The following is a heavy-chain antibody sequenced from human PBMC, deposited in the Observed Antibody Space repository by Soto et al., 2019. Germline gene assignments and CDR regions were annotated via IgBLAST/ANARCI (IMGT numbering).Heavy chain of an antibody. D-gene: IGHD3-22*01. CDR1: GFTFSSYA. CDR3: AKDLKRITMIVVVITGLDY. Sequence: EVQLLESGGGLVQPGGSLRLSCAASGFTFSSYAMSWVRQAPGKGLEWVSAISGSGGSTYYADSVKGRFTISRDNSKNTLYLQMNSLRAEDTAVYYCAKDLKRITMIVVVITGLDYWGQGTLVTVSS. J-gene: IGHJ4*02. CDR2: ISGSGGST. V-gene: IGHV3-23*01.